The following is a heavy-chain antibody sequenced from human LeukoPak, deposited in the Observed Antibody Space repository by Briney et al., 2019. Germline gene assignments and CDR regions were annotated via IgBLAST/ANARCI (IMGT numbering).Heavy chain of an antibody. CDR2: IYSGGST. V-gene: IGHV3-53*01. D-gene: IGHD5-12*01. CDR1: GFTVSSNY. CDR3: ARGGGYDYRGVDY. Sequence: GGSLRLSCAASGFTVSSNYMSWVRQAPGKGLEWVSVIYSGGSTYYADSVKGQFTISRDNSKNTLYLQMNSLRAEDTAVYYCARGGGYDYRGVDYWGQGTLVTVSS. J-gene: IGHJ4*02.